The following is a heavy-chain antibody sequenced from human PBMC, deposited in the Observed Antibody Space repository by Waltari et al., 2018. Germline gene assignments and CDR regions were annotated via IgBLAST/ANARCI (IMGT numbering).Heavy chain of an antibody. D-gene: IGHD3-22*01. J-gene: IGHJ3*02. Sequence: EVQLVESGGGLVQPGGPLRLPCAASGFILSSYWMSWVGQAPGKGLEWVANIMTDGSEEYYVDSVRGRFTISRDNAKNSLFLQMNSLRPEDTAVYYCARDQWFAFDIWGQGTMVTVSS. CDR2: IMTDGSEE. CDR1: GFILSSYW. CDR3: ARDQWFAFDI. V-gene: IGHV3-7*01.